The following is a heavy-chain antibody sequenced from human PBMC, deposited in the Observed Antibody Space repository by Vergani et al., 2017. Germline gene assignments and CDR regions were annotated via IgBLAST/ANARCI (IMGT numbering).Heavy chain of an antibody. CDR3: ASDTHNGQRADR. Sequence: QVQLQESGPGLVKSSETLSLTCSVSFDSIRNLYCNWIRQPPGKGLEWIGSIHYSENTNYNPSLKTRVTISVDTSKNQFSLTLTSVTAADTAVNFCASDTHNGQRADRWGQGILVTVTS. V-gene: IGHV4-59*11. CDR1: FDSIRNLY. D-gene: IGHD2-15*01. CDR2: IHYSENT. J-gene: IGHJ4*01.